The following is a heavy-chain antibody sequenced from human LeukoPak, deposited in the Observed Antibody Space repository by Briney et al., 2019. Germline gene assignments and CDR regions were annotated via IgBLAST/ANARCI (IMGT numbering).Heavy chain of an antibody. CDR1: GGYLSSSSYH. D-gene: IGHD1-26*01. Sequence: SETLSLTCSVSGGYLSSSSYHWDWIRQSPGEGLEWIGDVYYNGDTHYKPSLKNRLPLSVDRSKNQFSLRLSSVPAAGTAVYYCARTISIRSDTWGAIKYFDYWGQGTLVTVSS. CDR3: ARTISIRSDTWGAIKYFDY. CDR2: VYYNGDT. V-gene: IGHV4-39*01. J-gene: IGHJ4*02.